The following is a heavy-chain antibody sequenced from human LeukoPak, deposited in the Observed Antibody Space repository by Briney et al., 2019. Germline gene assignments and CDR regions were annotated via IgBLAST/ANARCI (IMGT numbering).Heavy chain of an antibody. CDR1: GGSFSGYY. J-gene: IGHJ5*02. Sequence: PSETLSLTCAVYGGSFSGYYWSWIRQPPGEGLEWIGEINHSGSTNYNPSLKSRVTISVDTSKNQFSLKLSSVTAADTAVYYCASLRRFDPWGQGTLVTVSS. CDR3: ASLRRFDP. CDR2: INHSGST. V-gene: IGHV4-34*01.